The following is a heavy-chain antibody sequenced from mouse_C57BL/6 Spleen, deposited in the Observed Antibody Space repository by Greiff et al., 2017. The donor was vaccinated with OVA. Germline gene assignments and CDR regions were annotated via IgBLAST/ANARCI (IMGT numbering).Heavy chain of an antibody. J-gene: IGHJ3*01. CDR1: GYTFTSYW. V-gene: IGHV1-55*01. CDR2: IYPGSGST. Sequence: VQLQQPGAELVKPGASVKMSCKASGYTFTSYWITWVKQRPGQGLAWIGDIYPGSGSTNYNEKFKSKATMTVDTSSSTAYMQLSSLTSEDSAVYYCARRGYDYDDGAFAYWGQGTLVTVSA. CDR3: ARRGYDYDDGAFAY. D-gene: IGHD2-4*01.